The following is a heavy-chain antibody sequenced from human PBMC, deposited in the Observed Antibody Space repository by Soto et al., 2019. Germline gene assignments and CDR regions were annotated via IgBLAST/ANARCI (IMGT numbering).Heavy chain of an antibody. CDR2: ISANNGNT. V-gene: IGHV1-18*01. J-gene: IGHJ4*02. Sequence: QVQLGQSEAEVKKPGASVKVSCKAFGYTFTSYGISWVRQAPGQGLEWMGWISANNGNTNYAQKLQGRVTMTTDTTTSKAYMELTSLRSDDTAVYYSTRDRGSSALDYWGQGTLVTVSS. CDR1: GYTFTSYG. CDR3: TRDRGSSALDY. D-gene: IGHD1-26*01.